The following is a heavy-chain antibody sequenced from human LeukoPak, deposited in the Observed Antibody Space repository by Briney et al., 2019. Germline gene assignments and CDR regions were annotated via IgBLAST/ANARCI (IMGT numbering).Heavy chain of an antibody. Sequence: GGSLRLSCAASGFTFSNYAMNWVRQAPGKGLEWVSAITGNGGSTYYRDSVKGRFTISRDNSKNTLYLQMNSLRAEDTAVYYCAKDPLGSGSYYYFDYWGQGTLVTVSS. CDR1: GFTFSNYA. CDR3: AKDPLGSGSYYYFDY. J-gene: IGHJ4*02. D-gene: IGHD3-10*01. CDR2: ITGNGGST. V-gene: IGHV3-23*01.